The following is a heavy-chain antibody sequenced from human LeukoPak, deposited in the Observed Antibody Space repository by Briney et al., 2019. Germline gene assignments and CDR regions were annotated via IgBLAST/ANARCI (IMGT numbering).Heavy chain of an antibody. Sequence: SETLSLTCIVSGGSISSSSYYWGWIRQPPGRGLEWIGNIYYSGSTYYNPSLKSRVTISVDTSKNQFSLKLSSVTAADTAVYYCARSVVIPEAYYYYYWDVWGKGTTVTVSS. J-gene: IGHJ6*03. D-gene: IGHD2-2*01. CDR1: GGSISSSSYY. V-gene: IGHV4-39*07. CDR3: ARSVVIPEAYYYYYWDV. CDR2: IYYSGST.